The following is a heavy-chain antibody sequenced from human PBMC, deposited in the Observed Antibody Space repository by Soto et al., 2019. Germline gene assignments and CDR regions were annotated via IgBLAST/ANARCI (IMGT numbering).Heavy chain of an antibody. CDR3: ARGVVAATFWFDP. V-gene: IGHV4-31*03. Sequence: QVQLQESGPGLVKPSQTLSLTCTVSGGSISSGGYYWSWIRQHPGKGLEWIGYIYYSGSTYYNPSLQSRVTISVDTSKNQFSLKLSSVTAADTAVYYCARGVVAATFWFDPWGQGTLVTVSS. J-gene: IGHJ5*02. D-gene: IGHD2-15*01. CDR1: GGSISSGGYY. CDR2: IYYSGST.